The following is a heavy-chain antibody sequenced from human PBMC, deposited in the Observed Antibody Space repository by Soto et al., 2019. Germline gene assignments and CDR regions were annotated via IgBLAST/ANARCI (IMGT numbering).Heavy chain of an antibody. J-gene: IGHJ6*02. V-gene: IGHV4-31*03. CDR3: ARAALNPYYYYGMDV. CDR2: IYYSGST. Sequence: SETLSLTCTVSGGSISSGGYYWSWIRQHPGKGLEWIGYIYYSGSTYYNPSLKSRVTISVDTSKNQFSLKLSSVTAADTAVYYCARAALNPYYYYGMDVWGQGTTVTVS. CDR1: GGSISSGGYY.